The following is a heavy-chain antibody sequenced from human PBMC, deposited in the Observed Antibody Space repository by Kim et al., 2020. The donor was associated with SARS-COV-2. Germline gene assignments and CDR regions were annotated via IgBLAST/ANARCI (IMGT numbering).Heavy chain of an antibody. D-gene: IGHD5-12*01. Sequence: KGRFTISRDDSKNTLYLQMNSLITEDTAVYYCTTGRDGYNPYYYYYGMDVWGQGTTVTVSS. CDR3: TTGRDGYNPYYYYYGMDV. J-gene: IGHJ6*02. V-gene: IGHV3-15*01.